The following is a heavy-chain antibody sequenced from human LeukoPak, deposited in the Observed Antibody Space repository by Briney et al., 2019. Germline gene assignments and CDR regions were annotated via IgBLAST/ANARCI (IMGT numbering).Heavy chain of an antibody. D-gene: IGHD3-3*01. J-gene: IGHJ4*02. CDR2: IYFTGSA. CDR3: ARGKGSYDFWSGYQYYFDY. CDR1: GGSINYYY. Sequence: PSETLSLTCSVSGGSINYYYWNWIRQPPGKGLEWIGYIYFTGSANYNPSLKSRVTISVDTSKNQFSLKLSSVTAADTAVYYCARGKGSYDFWSGYQYYFDYWGQGTLVTVSS. V-gene: IGHV4-59*01.